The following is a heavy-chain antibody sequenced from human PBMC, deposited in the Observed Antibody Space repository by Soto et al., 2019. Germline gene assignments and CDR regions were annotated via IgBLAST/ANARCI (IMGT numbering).Heavy chain of an antibody. J-gene: IGHJ4*02. V-gene: IGHV3-21*01. CDR2: ISSSSSYI. CDR1: GFTFSSYS. D-gene: IGHD1-26*01. Sequence: GGSLRLSCAASGFTFSSYSMNWVRQAPGKGLEWVSSISSSSSYIYYADSVKGRFTISRDNAKNSLYLQMNSLRAEDTAVYYCARDQWELRCEDYWGQGTLVTVSS. CDR3: ARDQWELRCEDY.